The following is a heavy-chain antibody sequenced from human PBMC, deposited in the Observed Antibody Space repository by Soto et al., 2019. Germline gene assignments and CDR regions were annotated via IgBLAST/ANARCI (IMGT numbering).Heavy chain of an antibody. J-gene: IGHJ5*02. CDR3: ARDRDGSSASWFDP. CDR1: GGSISRGGYY. CDR2: NYYSGST. V-gene: IGHV4-31*03. Sequence: ASETLSLTCTVSGGSISRGGYYWSWIRQHPGKGLEWIGYNYYSGSTYYNPSLKSRVTISVDTSNNQFSLKLSSVTAADTAVYYCARDRDGSSASWFDPWGQGTLVTVSS. D-gene: IGHD6-6*01.